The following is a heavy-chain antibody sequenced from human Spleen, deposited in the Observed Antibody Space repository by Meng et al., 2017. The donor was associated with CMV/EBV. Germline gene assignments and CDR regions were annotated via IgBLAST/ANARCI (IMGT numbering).Heavy chain of an antibody. CDR3: ARRIAVAGTSTPHYGMDV. CDR1: GFTFNNSA. V-gene: IGHV3-23*01. J-gene: IGHJ6*02. CDR2: ISTSGGTT. D-gene: IGHD6-19*01. Sequence: GGSLRLSCTASGFTFNNSAMSWVRQAPGRGLEWVSGISTSGGTTYYADSVKGRFTVSRDNSKNTLCLQMNSLRAEDTAVYYCARRIAVAGTSTPHYGMDVWGQGTTVTVSS.